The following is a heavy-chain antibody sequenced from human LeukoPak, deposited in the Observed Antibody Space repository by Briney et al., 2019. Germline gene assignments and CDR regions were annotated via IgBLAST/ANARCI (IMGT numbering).Heavy chain of an antibody. CDR3: TKGAAAGPKYFQH. D-gene: IGHD6-13*01. V-gene: IGHV3-23*01. CDR1: GFTFSSYA. J-gene: IGHJ1*01. Sequence: PGGSLRLSCAASGFTFSSYAMSWVRQAPGKGLEWVSAISGSGDDTYYADSVKGRFTISRDNSKNTLYLHMNSLRAEDTAVYYCTKGAAAGPKYFQHWGQGTLVTVSS. CDR2: ISGSGDDT.